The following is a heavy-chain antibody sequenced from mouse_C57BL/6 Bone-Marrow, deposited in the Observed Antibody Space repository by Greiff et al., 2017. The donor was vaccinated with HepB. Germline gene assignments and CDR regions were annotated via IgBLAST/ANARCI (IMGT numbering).Heavy chain of an antibody. CDR2: INPSNGGT. D-gene: IGHD2-3*01. CDR3: ASDGYYTYWYFDV. CDR1: GYTFTSYW. J-gene: IGHJ1*03. Sequence: VKLQQPGTELVKPGASVKLSCKASGYTFTSYWMHWVKQRPGQGLEWIGNINPSNGGTNYNEKFKSKATLTVDKSTSTAYMQLSSLTSADSAVYYCASDGYYTYWYFDVWGTGTTVTVSS. V-gene: IGHV1-53*01.